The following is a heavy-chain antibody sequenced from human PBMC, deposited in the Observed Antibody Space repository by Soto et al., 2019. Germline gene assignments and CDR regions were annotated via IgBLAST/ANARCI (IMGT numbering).Heavy chain of an antibody. J-gene: IGHJ6*04. CDR1: GYGFTSYW. CDR2: IYPGDSDT. Sequence: GESLKISCKGSGYGFTSYWIGWVRQMPGKGLEWMGIIYPGDSDTRYSPSFQGQVTISADKSISTAYLQWSSLKASDTAMYYCAGTSSSSRFYYYGMAVWGKGTTVTVSS. D-gene: IGHD6-6*01. V-gene: IGHV5-51*01. CDR3: AGTSSSSRFYYYGMAV.